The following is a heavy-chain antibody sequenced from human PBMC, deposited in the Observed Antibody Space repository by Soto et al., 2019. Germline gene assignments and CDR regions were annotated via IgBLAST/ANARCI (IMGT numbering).Heavy chain of an antibody. CDR3: ARDLALAGNY. CDR1: GFTFSSYA. Sequence: TVGSLRLSCAAFGFTFSSYAMNWVRQTHEKGLEWVSSISSTSSYTHYSDSVKGRFTISRDNANNSLFLQMNSLRAEDTATYYCARDLALAGNYWGQGVLVTVSS. J-gene: IGHJ4*02. V-gene: IGHV3-21*01. CDR2: ISSTSSYT. D-gene: IGHD6-19*01.